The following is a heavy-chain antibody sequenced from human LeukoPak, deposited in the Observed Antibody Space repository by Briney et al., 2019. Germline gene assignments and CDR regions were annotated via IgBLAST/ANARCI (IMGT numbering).Heavy chain of an antibody. J-gene: IGHJ6*03. CDR1: GFSLSASGVG. Sequence: SGPTLVNPTQTLTLTCTFSGFSLSASGVGVGWIRQPPGKAMAWLAPIYWNDNKFYSPSLKSRLTITKDTSKNQVVLTITNMDPVDTATYFCAHILGIAAAGNRGYYYYCYMDVWGKGTTVTVSS. CDR3: AHILGIAAAGNRGYYYYCYMDV. D-gene: IGHD6-13*01. V-gene: IGHV2-5*01. CDR2: IYWNDNK.